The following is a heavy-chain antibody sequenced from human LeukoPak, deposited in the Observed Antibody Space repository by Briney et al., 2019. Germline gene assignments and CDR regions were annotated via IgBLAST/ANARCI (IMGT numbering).Heavy chain of an antibody. J-gene: IGHJ4*02. Sequence: GGSLRLSCAASGFTVSSNYMSWVRQAPGKGLDWVSVIYSGGSTYYADSVKGRFTISRDNSKNTLYLQMNSLGAEDTAVYYCASKMPYYYDSPPDYWGQGTLVTVSS. V-gene: IGHV3-53*01. D-gene: IGHD3-22*01. CDR1: GFTVSSNY. CDR3: ASKMPYYYDSPPDY. CDR2: IYSGGST.